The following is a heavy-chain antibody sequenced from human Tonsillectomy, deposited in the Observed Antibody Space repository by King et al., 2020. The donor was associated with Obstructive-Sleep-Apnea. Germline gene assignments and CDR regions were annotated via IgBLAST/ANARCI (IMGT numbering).Heavy chain of an antibody. CDR2: ISGSGGSA. CDR1: GFSFSNNA. CDR3: AKDDYYYYGMDV. Sequence: VQLVESGGGLVQPGGSLRLSCAASGFSFSNNAMSWVRQAPGEGLELVSAISGSGGSAHFADSVKGRFTLSRDNSKNTLLLQMNTLRSEDTAVYYCAKDDYYYYGMDVWGQGTTVTVSS. J-gene: IGHJ6*02. V-gene: IGHV3-23*04.